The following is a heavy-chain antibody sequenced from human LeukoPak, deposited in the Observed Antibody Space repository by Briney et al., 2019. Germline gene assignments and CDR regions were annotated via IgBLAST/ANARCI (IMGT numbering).Heavy chain of an antibody. CDR2: INHSGST. CDR1: GGSFSGYY. V-gene: IGHV4-34*01. CDR3: ARGSGWWIQPTTRFDL. D-gene: IGHD5-18*01. Sequence: PSETLSLTCAVYGGSFSGYYWSWIRQPPGKGLEWIGEINHSGSTNYNPSLKSRVTISVDTSKNQFSLKLNSVTAADTAVYYCARGSGWWIQPTTRFDLWGRGTLVTVSS. J-gene: IGHJ2*01.